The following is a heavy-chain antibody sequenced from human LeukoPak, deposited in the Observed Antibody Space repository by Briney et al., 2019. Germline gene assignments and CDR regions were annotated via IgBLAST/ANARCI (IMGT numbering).Heavy chain of an antibody. CDR1: GFTFSSYS. D-gene: IGHD3-10*01. Sequence: PGGSLRLSCAASGFTFSSYSMNWVRQAPGRGLEWVSYISSSSNYINYADSVKGRSTISRDNAKNSLYLQMNSLRAEDTAVYYCARDESLARGAAFDYWGQGTLVTVSS. J-gene: IGHJ4*02. CDR2: ISSSSNYI. V-gene: IGHV3-21*01. CDR3: ARDESLARGAAFDY.